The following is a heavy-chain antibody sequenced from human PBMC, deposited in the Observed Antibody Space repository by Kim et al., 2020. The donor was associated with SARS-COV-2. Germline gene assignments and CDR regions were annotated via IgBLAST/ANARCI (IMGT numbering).Heavy chain of an antibody. V-gene: IGHV4-34*01. Sequence: SETLSLTCAVYGGSFSGYYWSWIRQPPGKGLEWIGEINHSGSTNYNPSHKSRVTISVDTTKNQFSLKLSSVAAADTAVYYCVRGFVWSYGPRRYDYWGQGTMVTVSS. J-gene: IGHJ4*02. CDR3: VRGFVWSYGPRRYDY. CDR1: GGSFSGYY. CDR2: INHSGST. D-gene: IGHD5-18*01.